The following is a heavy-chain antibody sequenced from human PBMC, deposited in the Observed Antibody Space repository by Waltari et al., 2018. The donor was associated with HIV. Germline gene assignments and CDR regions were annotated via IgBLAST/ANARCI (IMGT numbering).Heavy chain of an antibody. V-gene: IGHV3-30*01. CDR3: ARVGYSSSWTYFDY. D-gene: IGHD6-13*01. CDR1: GFTFSSYA. Sequence: QVQLVESGGGVVQPGRSLRRPCAASGFTFSSYAMPWVRQAPGKGLGWVLFISFDGSYKQYADSVKGRFTISRDTSKNTLYLQMNSLRAEDTAVYYCARVGYSSSWTYFDYWGQGTLVTVSS. CDR2: ISFDGSYK. J-gene: IGHJ4*02.